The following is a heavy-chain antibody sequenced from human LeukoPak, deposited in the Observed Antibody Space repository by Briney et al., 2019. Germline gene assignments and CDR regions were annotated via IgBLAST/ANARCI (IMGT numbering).Heavy chain of an antibody. V-gene: IGHV5-51*01. CDR2: IYPGDSDT. CDR3: ARTSCSGGSCYGSFDI. J-gene: IGHJ3*02. Sequence: GESLKISCKGSGYSFTSYWIGWVRQMPGKGLEWMGIIYPGDSDTRYSPSFQGQVTISADKSISTAYLQWSSLKASDTATYYCARTSCSGGSCYGSFDIWGQGTMVTVSS. D-gene: IGHD2-15*01. CDR1: GYSFTSYW.